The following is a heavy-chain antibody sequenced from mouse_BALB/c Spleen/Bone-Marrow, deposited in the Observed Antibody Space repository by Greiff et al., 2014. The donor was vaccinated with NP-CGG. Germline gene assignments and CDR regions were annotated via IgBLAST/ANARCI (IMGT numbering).Heavy chain of an antibody. Sequence: DVQLQESGPELVKPGASVKIPCKASGYSFTDYNMDWVKQSHGKSLEWIGDINPNNGGTIYNQKFKGKATLTVDKSSSTAYMELRSLTSEDTAVYYCAREGFGAWFAYWGQGTLVTVSA. D-gene: IGHD3-1*01. CDR1: GYSFTDYN. CDR3: AREGFGAWFAY. J-gene: IGHJ3*01. V-gene: IGHV1-18*01. CDR2: INPNNGGT.